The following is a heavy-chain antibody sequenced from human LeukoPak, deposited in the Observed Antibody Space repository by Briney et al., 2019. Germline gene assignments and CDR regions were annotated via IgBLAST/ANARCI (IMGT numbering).Heavy chain of an antibody. D-gene: IGHD2-15*01. V-gene: IGHV3-53*01. Sequence: GGSLRLSCAASGFTVSSNYMSWVRQAPGKGLEWVSVIYSGGSTYYADSVKGRFTISRDNSKNTLYLQMNSLRAEDTAVYYCAKDGSSCSGGSCYSWFDPWGQGTLVTVSS. CDR3: AKDGSSCSGGSCYSWFDP. CDR2: IYSGGST. CDR1: GFTVSSNY. J-gene: IGHJ5*02.